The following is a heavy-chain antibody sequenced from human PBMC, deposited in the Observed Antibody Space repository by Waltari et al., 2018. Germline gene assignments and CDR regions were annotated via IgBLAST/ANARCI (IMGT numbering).Heavy chain of an antibody. CDR1: GGSISSSSYY. V-gene: IGHV4-39*07. CDR3: ARDSSSAGVDY. J-gene: IGHJ4*02. D-gene: IGHD6-13*01. CDR2: IYYSGST. Sequence: QLQLQESGPGLVKPSETLSLTCTVSGGSISSSSYYWGWIRQPPGKGLEWIGSIYYSGSTYYNPSLKSRVTISVDTSKNQFSLKLSSVTAADTAVYYCARDSSSAGVDYWGQGTLVTVSS.